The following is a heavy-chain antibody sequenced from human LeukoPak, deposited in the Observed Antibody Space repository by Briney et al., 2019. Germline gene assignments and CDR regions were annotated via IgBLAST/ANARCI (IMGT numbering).Heavy chain of an antibody. J-gene: IGHJ4*02. V-gene: IGHV4-59*01. CDR3: AGVYCSSNSCYEVY. CDR1: GVSISGYS. Sequence: SETLSLTCTVSGVSISGYSWSWIRQPPGKGLERIGYIYYNGSTNYNPSLKSRVTLSLDTSKKQFSLKLSSVTAADTAVYYCAGVYCSSNSCYEVYWGQGALVTVSS. CDR2: IYYNGST. D-gene: IGHD2-2*01.